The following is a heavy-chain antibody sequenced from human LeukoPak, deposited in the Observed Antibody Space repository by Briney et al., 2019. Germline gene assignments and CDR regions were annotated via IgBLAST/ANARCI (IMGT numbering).Heavy chain of an antibody. Sequence: GRSLRLSCAASGFTFSSYAMHWVRQAPGKGLEYVSAISSNGGSTYYANSVKGRFTISRDKSKNTLYLQMGSLRAEDMAVYYCARGIFGVVNDAFDIWGQGTMVTVSS. D-gene: IGHD3-3*01. CDR3: ARGIFGVVNDAFDI. CDR1: GFTFSSYA. CDR2: ISSNGGST. J-gene: IGHJ3*02. V-gene: IGHV3-64*01.